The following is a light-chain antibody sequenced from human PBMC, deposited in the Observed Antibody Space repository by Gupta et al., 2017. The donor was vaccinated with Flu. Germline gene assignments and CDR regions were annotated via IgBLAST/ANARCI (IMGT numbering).Light chain of an antibody. CDR3: QSYDSSPWV. V-gene: IGLV6-57*03. CDR1: SGSISSNF. Sequence: NFMLTQPHSVSESPGKTVTISCTRSSGSISSNFVQWYQQPPGSAPTTVIYEDKERPSGVPDRFSGSIDSSSNSASLTISGLKTEDEADYYCQSYDSSPWVFGGGTKLTVL. J-gene: IGLJ3*02. CDR2: EDK.